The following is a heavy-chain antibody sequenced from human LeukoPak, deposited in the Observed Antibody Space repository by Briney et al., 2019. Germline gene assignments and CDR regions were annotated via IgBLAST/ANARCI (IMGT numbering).Heavy chain of an antibody. Sequence: SETLSLTCTVSGGSISRYYWSWIRQPPGKGLEWIGYIYYSGSTNYNPSLKSRVTISVDTSKNQFSLKLSSVTAADTAVYYCARNRYFDTTGYYYDFDYWGQGTLVTVPS. V-gene: IGHV4-59*01. J-gene: IGHJ4*02. CDR1: GGSISRYY. CDR3: ARNRYFDTTGYYYDFDY. D-gene: IGHD3-22*01. CDR2: IYYSGST.